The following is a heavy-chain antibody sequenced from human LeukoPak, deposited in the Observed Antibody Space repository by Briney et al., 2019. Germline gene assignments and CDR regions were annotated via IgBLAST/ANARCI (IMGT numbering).Heavy chain of an antibody. V-gene: IGHV3-30*02. CDR2: IRNDGRNK. J-gene: IGHJ4*02. Sequence: PGGSLRLSCAVSGFTFSKCGMHWVRQAPGKGLEWVAFIRNDGRNKYYADSVKGRFTISRHNAKNSLYLQMNSLRAEDTAVYYCARDPWGVDSSGYYNDYWGQGTLVTVSS. CDR3: ARDPWGVDSSGYYNDY. D-gene: IGHD3-22*01. CDR1: GFTFSKCG.